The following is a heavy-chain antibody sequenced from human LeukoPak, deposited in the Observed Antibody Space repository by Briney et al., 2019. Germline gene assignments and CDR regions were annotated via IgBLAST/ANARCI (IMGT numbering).Heavy chain of an antibody. Sequence: ASVKVSCKASGGTFSSYAISWLRQAPGQGLEWMGGIIPIFGTANYAQKFQGRVTITADESTSTAYMELSSLRSEDTAVYYCARWAPDTIFGVVPNYYYYMDVWGKGTTVTVSS. CDR2: IIPIFGTA. D-gene: IGHD3-3*01. J-gene: IGHJ6*03. CDR1: GGTFSSYA. CDR3: ARWAPDTIFGVVPNYYYYMDV. V-gene: IGHV1-69*13.